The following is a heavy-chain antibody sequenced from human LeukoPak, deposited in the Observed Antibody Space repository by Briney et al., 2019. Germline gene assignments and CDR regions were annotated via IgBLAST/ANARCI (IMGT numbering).Heavy chain of an antibody. V-gene: IGHV1-18*01. D-gene: IGHD3-16*02. Sequence: ASVKVSCKASGYTFTSYGISWVRQAPGQGLEWMGWIRAYNGNTNYAQKLQGRVTMTTDTSTSTAYMELRSLRSDDTAVYYCAKDRGDYVWGSYRFDGYFDYWGQGTLVTVSS. CDR1: GYTFTSYG. CDR3: AKDRGDYVWGSYRFDGYFDY. J-gene: IGHJ4*02. CDR2: IRAYNGNT.